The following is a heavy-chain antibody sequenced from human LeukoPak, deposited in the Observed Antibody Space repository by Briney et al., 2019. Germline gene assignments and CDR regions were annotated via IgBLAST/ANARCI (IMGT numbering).Heavy chain of an antibody. CDR3: AGHTYARPFDF. J-gene: IGHJ4*02. V-gene: IGHV4-59*08. Sequence: SETLSLTCTVSGGSISSYYWSWIRQPPGKGLEWIGYIYYIGDTNSNPSLKSRVTISVDTSKNQFSLKVTSVTAADTAVYYCAGHTYARPFDFWGQGTLVTVSS. CDR1: GGSISSYY. D-gene: IGHD6-6*01. CDR2: IYYIGDT.